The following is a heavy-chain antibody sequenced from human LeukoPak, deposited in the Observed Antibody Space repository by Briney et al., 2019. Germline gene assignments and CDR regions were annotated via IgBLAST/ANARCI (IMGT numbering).Heavy chain of an antibody. V-gene: IGHV3-7*04. J-gene: IGHJ3*01. CDR1: GFTFSNFW. D-gene: IGHD6-25*01. Sequence: GGSVRLSCAASGFTFSNFWMSWVRQAPGKGLEWVANMKQDGSEEYYVDSVKGRFTISRDNAKNSLYLQMNSLRAEDTAVYYCARSLAAGFDVWGQGTMVTVSS. CDR2: MKQDGSEE. CDR3: ARSLAAGFDV.